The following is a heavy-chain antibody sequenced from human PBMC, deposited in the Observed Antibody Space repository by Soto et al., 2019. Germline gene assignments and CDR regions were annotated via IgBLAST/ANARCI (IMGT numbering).Heavy chain of an antibody. V-gene: IGHV4-30-4*01. CDR1: GGSISSGDYY. J-gene: IGHJ4*02. D-gene: IGHD3-22*01. Sequence: PSETLSLTCTASGGSISSGDYYWSWIRQPPGKGLEWIGYIYYSGSTYYNPSLKSRVTISVDTSKNQFSLKLSSVTAADTAVYYCASFRRMSIVVVHSLDYWGQGTLVTVSS. CDR2: IYYSGST. CDR3: ASFRRMSIVVVHSLDY.